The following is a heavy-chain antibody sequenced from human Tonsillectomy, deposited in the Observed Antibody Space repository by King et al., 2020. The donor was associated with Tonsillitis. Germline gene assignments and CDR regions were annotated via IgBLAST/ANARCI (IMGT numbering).Heavy chain of an antibody. CDR2: IYPGDSDT. J-gene: IGHJ4*02. D-gene: IGHD3-22*01. V-gene: IGHV5-51*01. CDR3: ARQRSHYYDISGYGY. CDR1: GYSFASYW. Sequence: QLVQSGAEVKKPGGSLKISCKGSGYSFASYWIGWVRQMPGKGLEWMGIIYPGDSDTTYSPSFQGQVTISADKSISTAYLQWSSLKASDTAMYYCARQRSHYYDISGYGYWGQGTLVTVSS.